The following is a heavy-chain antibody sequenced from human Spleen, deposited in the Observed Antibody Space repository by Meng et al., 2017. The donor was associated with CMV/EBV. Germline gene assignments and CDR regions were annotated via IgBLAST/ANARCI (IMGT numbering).Heavy chain of an antibody. Sequence: GGSLRLSCKGSGYSFTSYWIGWVRQMPGKGLEWMGIIYPDDSDTRYSPSFEGQVTISADKSISTAYLQWNSLEASDTAMYYCARAQRRLGWWFDPWGQGTLVTVSS. V-gene: IGHV5-51*01. CDR1: GYSFTSYW. CDR3: ARAQRRLGWWFDP. J-gene: IGHJ5*02. D-gene: IGHD2-21*01. CDR2: IYPDDSDT.